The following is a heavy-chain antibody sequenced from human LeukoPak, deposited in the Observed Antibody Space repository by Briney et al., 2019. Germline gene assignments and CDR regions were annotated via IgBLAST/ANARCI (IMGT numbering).Heavy chain of an antibody. J-gene: IGHJ4*02. Sequence: GASVKVSCKXSGYSFSSYHINWVRQAPGQGLEWMGWISPYNGNTNYSQKLQGRVTMTTDTSATTAYMELRSLISDDTAVYYCARRTNTAMAFDYWGQGTLVTVSS. CDR1: GYSFSSYH. D-gene: IGHD5-18*01. V-gene: IGHV1-18*01. CDR2: ISPYNGNT. CDR3: ARRTNTAMAFDY.